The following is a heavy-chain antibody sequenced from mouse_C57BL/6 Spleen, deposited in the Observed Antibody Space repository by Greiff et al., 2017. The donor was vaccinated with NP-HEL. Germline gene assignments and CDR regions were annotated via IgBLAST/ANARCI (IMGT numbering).Heavy chain of an antibody. CDR1: GYTFTSYW. J-gene: IGHJ2*01. V-gene: IGHV1-72*01. CDR2: TPRNSGGT. CDR3: ARWGGYYFDY. Sequence: QVQLNHPFAELVKPGASVKLSCKASGYTFTSYWMHWVKQRPGRGLEWIGRTPRNSGGTKCNEKFKSKATLTVDKPSSTAYMQLSSLTSEDSAVYYCARWGGYYFDYWGQGTTLTVSS.